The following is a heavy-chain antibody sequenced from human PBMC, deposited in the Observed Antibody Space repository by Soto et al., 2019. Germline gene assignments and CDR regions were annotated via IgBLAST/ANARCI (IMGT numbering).Heavy chain of an antibody. CDR1: GGIFSTYA. CDR2: VIPVLGQA. CDR3: ARVGGVGAPPGADY. D-gene: IGHD1-26*01. J-gene: IGHJ4*02. Sequence: QVQLVQSGAEVKRPGSSVKVSCKASGGIFSTYAISWLRQAPGQGLEWMGAVIPVLGQAYYAQALQERVTITADESTRTAYMELSSLTSKDTAVYFCARVGGVGAPPGADYWGQGTLVTVSS. V-gene: IGHV1-69*01.